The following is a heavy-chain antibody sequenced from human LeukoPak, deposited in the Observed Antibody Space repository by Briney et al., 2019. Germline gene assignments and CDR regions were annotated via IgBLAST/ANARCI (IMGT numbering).Heavy chain of an antibody. J-gene: IGHJ5*02. CDR3: ARYSSSIVVVVAATTGFDP. D-gene: IGHD2-15*01. Sequence: PSETLSLTCAVYGGSFSGYYWSWIRQPPGKGLEWIGEINHSGSTNYNPSLKSRVTISVDTSKNQFSLKLSSVTAADTAVYYCARYSSSIVVVVAATTGFDPWGQGTLVTVSS. CDR2: INHSGST. CDR1: GGSFSGYY. V-gene: IGHV4-34*01.